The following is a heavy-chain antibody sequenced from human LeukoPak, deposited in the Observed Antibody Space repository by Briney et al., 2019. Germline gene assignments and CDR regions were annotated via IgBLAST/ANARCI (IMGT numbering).Heavy chain of an antibody. CDR3: AKGGSWYPPDYFDY. J-gene: IGHJ4*02. V-gene: IGHV3-23*01. CDR2: VPDSGNST. CDR1: GFTINNYA. D-gene: IGHD6-13*01. Sequence: GGSLRLSCVASGFTINNYAMRWVRQAPGKGLEWVSSVPDSGNSTHYADSVKGRFTISRDNSKNTLYLQMNSLSVEDTAVYYCAKGGSWYPPDYFDYWGQGTLVTVSS.